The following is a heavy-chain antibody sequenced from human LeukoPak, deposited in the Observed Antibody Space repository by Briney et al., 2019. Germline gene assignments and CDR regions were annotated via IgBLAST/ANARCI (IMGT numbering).Heavy chain of an antibody. CDR1: GGSFSGYY. CDR2: INHSGST. D-gene: IGHD4-17*01. CDR3: ARSDYGDYFAFDI. Sequence: MASETLSLTCAVYGGSFSGYYWSWIRQPPGKGLEWTGEINHSGSTNYNPSLKSRVTISVDTSKNQFSLKLSSVTAADTAVYYCARSDYGDYFAFDIWGQGTMVTVSS. V-gene: IGHV4-34*01. J-gene: IGHJ3*02.